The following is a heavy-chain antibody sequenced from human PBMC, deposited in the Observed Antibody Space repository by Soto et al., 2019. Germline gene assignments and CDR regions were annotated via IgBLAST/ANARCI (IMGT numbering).Heavy chain of an antibody. D-gene: IGHD5-12*01. CDR2: IYSGGST. Sequence: EVQLVESGGGLVQPGGSLRLSCAASGFTVSSNYMSWVRQAPGKGLEWVSVIYSGGSTYYADSVKGRFTISRDNSKNTLYLQMNSLRAEDTAVYYCARGPSGYVLYNYYYYGMDVWGQGTTVTVSS. J-gene: IGHJ6*02. CDR3: ARGPSGYVLYNYYYYGMDV. CDR1: GFTVSSNY. V-gene: IGHV3-66*01.